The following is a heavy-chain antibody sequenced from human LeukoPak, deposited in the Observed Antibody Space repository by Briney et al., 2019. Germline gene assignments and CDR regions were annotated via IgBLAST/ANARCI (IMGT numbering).Heavy chain of an antibody. CDR2: IWDDGGNK. CDR1: GFTFSSYA. J-gene: IGHJ5*02. CDR3: ARVRGYGSNWFDP. V-gene: IGHV3-33*08. Sequence: PGGSLRLSCAASGFTFSSYAMYWVRQAPGKGLEWVSLIWDDGGNKYYADSVKGRFTISRDNSENTLYLQMNSLRAEDTAVCYCARVRGYGSNWFDPWGQGPLVTVSS. D-gene: IGHD3-10*01.